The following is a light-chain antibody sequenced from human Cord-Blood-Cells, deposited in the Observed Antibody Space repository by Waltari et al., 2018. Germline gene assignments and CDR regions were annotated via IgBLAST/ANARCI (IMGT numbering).Light chain of an antibody. CDR1: QSSISY. CDR2: AAS. V-gene: IGKV1-39*01. CDR3: QQSYSTPPLT. J-gene: IGKJ4*01. Sequence: DIQMTQSPSFLSASVGDRVTSTCRASQSSISYSNWYQPKPGKAPKLLIYAASSLQSGVPSRFSGSGSGTDFTLRISSLQPEDFATYYCQQSYSTPPLTFGGGTKVEIK.